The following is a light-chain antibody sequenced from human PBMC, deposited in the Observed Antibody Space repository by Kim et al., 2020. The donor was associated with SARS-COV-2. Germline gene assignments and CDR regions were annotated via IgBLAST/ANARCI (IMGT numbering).Light chain of an antibody. CDR1: QSVSSY. J-gene: IGKJ1*01. Sequence: EIVLTQSPATLSLSPGERATLSCRASQSVSSYLAGYQQKPGQAPRLLIYDASNRATGIPARFSGSGSGTDFTLTISSLEPEDFAVYYCLQRSNWPRTFGQGTKVDIK. CDR2: DAS. V-gene: IGKV3-11*01. CDR3: LQRSNWPRT.